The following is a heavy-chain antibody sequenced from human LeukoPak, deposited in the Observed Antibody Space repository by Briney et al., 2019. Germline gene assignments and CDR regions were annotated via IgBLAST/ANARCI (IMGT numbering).Heavy chain of an antibody. J-gene: IGHJ4*02. V-gene: IGHV3-23*01. CDR1: GFTFSSYG. D-gene: IGHD2-21*02. CDR3: AKDGGDYSSLDY. CDR2: ISGSGGST. Sequence: PGGSLRLSCAASGFTFSSYGMSWVRQAPGKGLEWVSAISGSGGSTYYADSVKGRFTISRDNSKNTLYLQMNSLRAEDTAVSYCAKDGGDYSSLDYWGQGTLVTVSS.